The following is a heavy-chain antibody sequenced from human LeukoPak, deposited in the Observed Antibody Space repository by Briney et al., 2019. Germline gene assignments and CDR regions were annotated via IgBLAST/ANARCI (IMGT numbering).Heavy chain of an antibody. CDR3: ARGGGSCHCWFDP. D-gene: IGHD2-15*01. J-gene: IGHJ5*02. Sequence: ASVKVSCKASGYTFTNYYIHWVRQAPGQGLEWMGIINPSSGSTSYAQKFQGRVTMTRDTSTSTVYMELSSLRSEDTAVYYCARGGGSCHCWFDPWGQGTLVTVSS. CDR2: INPSSGST. V-gene: IGHV1-46*01. CDR1: GYTFTNYY.